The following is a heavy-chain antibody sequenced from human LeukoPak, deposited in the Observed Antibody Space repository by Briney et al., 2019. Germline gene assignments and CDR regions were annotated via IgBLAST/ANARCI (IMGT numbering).Heavy chain of an antibody. J-gene: IGHJ6*04. CDR3: AELGITMIGGV. D-gene: IGHD3-10*02. CDR1: GFTFSGHW. CDR2: ISSSGSTI. V-gene: IGHV3-48*04. Sequence: GGSLRLSCAASGFTFSGHWMHWVRQAPGKGLEWVSYISSSGSTIYYADSVKGRFTISRDNAKNSLYLQMNSLRAEDTAVYYCAELGITMIGGVWGKGTTVTISS.